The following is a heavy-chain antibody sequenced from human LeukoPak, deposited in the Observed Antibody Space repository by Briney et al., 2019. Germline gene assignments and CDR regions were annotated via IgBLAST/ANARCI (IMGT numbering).Heavy chain of an antibody. V-gene: IGHV3-53*01. J-gene: IGHJ4*02. CDR1: GFTVSSNY. CDR3: ARDWREGVLVDY. Sequence: GGSLRLSCAASGFTVSSNYMSWVRQAPGKGLEWVSVIYSGGSTYYADSVKGRFTISRDNAKNTLYLQMNSLRAEDTAVYYCARDWREGVLVDYWGQGTLVTVSS. D-gene: IGHD1-1*01. CDR2: IYSGGST.